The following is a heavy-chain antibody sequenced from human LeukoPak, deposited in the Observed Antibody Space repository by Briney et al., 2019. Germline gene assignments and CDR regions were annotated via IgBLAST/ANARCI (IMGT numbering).Heavy chain of an antibody. CDR1: GFTFSNYW. V-gene: IGHV3-7*01. Sequence: PGGSLRLSCAASGFTFSNYWMSWVRQAPGKGLEWVANIKHDGSEKHYVDSVKSRFTISRDNAKKTVHLQMNSLRAEDTAVYYCARDRYFQYWGQGTPVTVSS. CDR3: ARDRYFQY. CDR2: IKHDGSEK. J-gene: IGHJ1*01. D-gene: IGHD1-14*01.